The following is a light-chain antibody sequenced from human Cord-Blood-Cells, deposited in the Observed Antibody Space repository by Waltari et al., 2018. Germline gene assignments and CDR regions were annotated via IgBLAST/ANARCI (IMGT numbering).Light chain of an antibody. V-gene: IGLV2-18*02. J-gene: IGLJ1*01. CDR3: SSYTSSSTYV. Sequence: QSALTQPPSVSGSPGQSVTISCTGTSSDVGSYNRLSWYQQPPGTAPKPMIYEVSNRPSGVPDRFSGSKSGNTASLTISGLQAEDEADYYCSSYTSSSTYVFGTGTKVTVL. CDR2: EVS. CDR1: SSDVGSYNR.